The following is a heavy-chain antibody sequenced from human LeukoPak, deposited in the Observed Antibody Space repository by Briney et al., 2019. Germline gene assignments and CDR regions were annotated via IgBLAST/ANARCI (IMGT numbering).Heavy chain of an antibody. Sequence: GASVKVSCKASGYTFTSYVMHWVRQAPGQRLEWMGRINTGNGDTKYSQEVQGRATITRDTSASTAYMELSSLRSEDTAVYYCARLCGGDCFSAYDYWGQGTLVTVSS. D-gene: IGHD2-21*02. CDR3: ARLCGGDCFSAYDY. J-gene: IGHJ4*02. CDR2: INTGNGDT. V-gene: IGHV1-3*04. CDR1: GYTFTSYV.